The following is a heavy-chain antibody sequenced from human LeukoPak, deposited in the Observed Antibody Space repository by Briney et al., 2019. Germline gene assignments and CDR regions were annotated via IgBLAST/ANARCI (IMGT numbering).Heavy chain of an antibody. Sequence: PGGSLRLSCAASGFTFSSYSMDWVRQAPGKGLEWVSVIYSGGSTYYADSVKGRFTISRDNSKNTLYLQMNSLRAEDTAVYYCARVAGVARGNYWGQGTLVTVSS. D-gene: IGHD2-15*01. J-gene: IGHJ4*02. V-gene: IGHV3-66*01. CDR2: IYSGGST. CDR1: GFTFSSYS. CDR3: ARVAGVARGNY.